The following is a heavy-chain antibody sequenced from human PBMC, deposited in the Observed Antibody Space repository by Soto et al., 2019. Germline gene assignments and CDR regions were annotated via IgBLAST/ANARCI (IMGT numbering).Heavy chain of an antibody. CDR2: INHSGST. CDR3: ARGRGPRIFGVVMPYYYGMDV. Sequence: SETLSLTCAVYGGSFSGYYWSWIRQPPGKGLEWIGEINHSGSTNYNPSLKSRVTISVDTSKNQFSLKLSSVTAADTAVYYCARGRGPRIFGVVMPYYYGMDVWGQGTKVTVSS. CDR1: GGSFSGYY. V-gene: IGHV4-34*01. J-gene: IGHJ6*02. D-gene: IGHD3-3*01.